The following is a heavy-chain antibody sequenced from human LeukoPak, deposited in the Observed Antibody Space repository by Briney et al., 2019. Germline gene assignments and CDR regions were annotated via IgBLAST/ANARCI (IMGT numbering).Heavy chain of an antibody. J-gene: IGHJ4*02. V-gene: IGHV3-30*04. CDR2: ISYDGSNK. CDR1: GFTFSSYA. CDR3: AREVY. Sequence: GGSLRLSCAASGFTFSSYAMHWVRQAPGKGLEWVAVISYDGSNKYYADSVKGRFTISRDNSKNTLYLQTNSLRAEDTAVYYCAREVYWGQGTLVTVSS.